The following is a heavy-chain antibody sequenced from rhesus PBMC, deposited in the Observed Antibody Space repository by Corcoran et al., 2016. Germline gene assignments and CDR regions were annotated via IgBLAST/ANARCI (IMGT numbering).Heavy chain of an antibody. Sequence: QVQLQESGPGLVKPSETLSLTCAVSGGSISSSNWWSCIRPPPGTGLEWIGNIGGRSGSTYNNPSVKRRVTMSKDTSKNQFALKLSCVTAGDTAGYYCARRRGSSGWYRVDGWGAGVLVTVSS. D-gene: IGHD6-31*01. CDR2: IGGRSGST. J-gene: IGHJ5-1*01. V-gene: IGHV4-65*02. CDR1: GGSISSSNW. CDR3: ARRRGSSGWYRVDG.